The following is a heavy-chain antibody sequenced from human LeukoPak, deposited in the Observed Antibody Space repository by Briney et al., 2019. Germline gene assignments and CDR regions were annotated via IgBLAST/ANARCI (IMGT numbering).Heavy chain of an antibody. CDR1: GFTFSCCS. Sequence: GGSLRLSCAASGFTFSCCSMSWVRQALGKGLEWVSSISTSSTYIYYADSVKGRFTISRDNAKNSLYLQMNSLRAEDTAVYYCARDAGSGSYYIEYWGQGTLVTVSS. D-gene: IGHD3-10*01. CDR2: ISTSSTYI. CDR3: ARDAGSGSYYIEY. J-gene: IGHJ4*02. V-gene: IGHV3-21*01.